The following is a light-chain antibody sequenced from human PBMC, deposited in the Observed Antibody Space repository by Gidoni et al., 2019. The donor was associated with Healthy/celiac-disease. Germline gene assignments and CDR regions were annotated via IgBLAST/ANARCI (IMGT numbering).Light chain of an antibody. J-gene: IGKJ2*01. Sequence: EIVMTQSPATLSVSPGERATLSCRASQSVSSNLAWYHQKPGQAPRHLIYGASTRATGIPARFSGSGSGTEFTLTISSLQSEDFAVYYCQQYNNWPPYTFXQXTKLEIK. CDR1: QSVSSN. V-gene: IGKV3-15*01. CDR2: GAS. CDR3: QQYNNWPPYT.